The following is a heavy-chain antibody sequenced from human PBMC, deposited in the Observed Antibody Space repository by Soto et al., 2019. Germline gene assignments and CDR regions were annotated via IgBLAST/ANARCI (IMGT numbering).Heavy chain of an antibody. D-gene: IGHD6-13*01. Sequence: SETLSLTCTVSGDSISSYYWSWIRQPPGKGLEWIGYIYYSGSTNYNPSLKSRVTISVDTSKNQFSLKLSSVTAADTAVYYCARDGQQQLVDWFDPWGQGTLVTVSS. CDR1: GDSISSYY. V-gene: IGHV4-59*01. J-gene: IGHJ5*02. CDR3: ARDGQQQLVDWFDP. CDR2: IYYSGST.